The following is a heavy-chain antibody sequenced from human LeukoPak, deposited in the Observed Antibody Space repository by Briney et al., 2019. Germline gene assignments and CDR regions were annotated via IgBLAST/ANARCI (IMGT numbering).Heavy chain of an antibody. CDR2: IIPIFGTA. CDR1: GGTFSSYA. D-gene: IGHD3-22*01. Sequence: SVKVSCKASGGTFSSYAISWVRQAPGQGLEWMGGIIPIFGTANYAQKFQGRVTITADESTSTAYMELSSLRSEDTAVYYCASPNYYDSSGYYSFDYWGQGTLVTVSS. V-gene: IGHV1-69*01. CDR3: ASPNYYDSSGYYSFDY. J-gene: IGHJ4*02.